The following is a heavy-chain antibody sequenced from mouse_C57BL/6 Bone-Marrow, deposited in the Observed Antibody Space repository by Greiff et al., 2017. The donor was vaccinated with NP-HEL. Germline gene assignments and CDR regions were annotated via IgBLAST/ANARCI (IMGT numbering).Heavy chain of an antibody. D-gene: IGHD2-3*01. J-gene: IGHJ2*01. Sequence: EVKLMESGPGLVKPSQSLSLTCSVTGYSITSGYYWNWIRQFPGNKLEWMGYISYDGSNNYNPSLKNRISITRDTSKNQFFLKLNSVTTEDTATYYCARGLLHFDYWGQGTTLTVSS. CDR2: ISYDGSN. CDR1: GYSITSGYY. V-gene: IGHV3-6*01. CDR3: ARGLLHFDY.